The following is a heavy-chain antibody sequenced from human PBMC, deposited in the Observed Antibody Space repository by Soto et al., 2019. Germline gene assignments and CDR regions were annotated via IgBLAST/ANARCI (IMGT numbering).Heavy chain of an antibody. CDR3: ARDTSRGEYDN. J-gene: IGHJ4*02. CDR1: GYTFTSYG. Sequence: QVQLVQSGAEVKKPGASVKVSCKASGYTFTSYGISWVRQAPGQGLEWMGWINVYNGNTNYAQKLQGRVTMTTDTSTSTAYLALRSLRSDDTAVYFCARDTSRGEYDNWGQGTLVTVSS. CDR2: INVYNGNT. V-gene: IGHV1-18*01. D-gene: IGHD3-10*01.